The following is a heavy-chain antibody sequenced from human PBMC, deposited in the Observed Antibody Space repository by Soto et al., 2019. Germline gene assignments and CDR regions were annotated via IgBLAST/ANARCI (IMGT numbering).Heavy chain of an antibody. CDR1: GFTFNHYA. Sequence: VQLLESGGGLVQPGGSLRLACTASGFTFNHYAMSWVRQAPGKGLEWVSAVSGRGGSTKYADSGKGRFIISRDNSNSTLCLQMVSLRGDDAAVYYCAKDSPVTTSLYFYYYGFAVWGQGTTVTVSS. CDR2: VSGRGGST. J-gene: IGHJ6*01. V-gene: IGHV3-23*01. D-gene: IGHD4-17*01. CDR3: AKDSPVTTSLYFYYYGFAV.